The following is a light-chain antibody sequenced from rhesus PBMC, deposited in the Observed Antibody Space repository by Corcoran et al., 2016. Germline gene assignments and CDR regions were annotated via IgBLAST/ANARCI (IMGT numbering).Light chain of an antibody. J-gene: IGLJ1*01. V-gene: IGLV2-13*03. CDR2: EVS. CDR3: SSYASSSTYI. CDR1: SSDIGGYNR. Sequence: QAAPNQSPSVSGSPGQSVTIYCTGTSSDIGGYNRVSWYQQHPGKAPKLMIYEVSKRPSGVSDRFSGSKSGNTASLTISGLQAEDDSDYYCSSYASSSTYIFGAGTRLTVL.